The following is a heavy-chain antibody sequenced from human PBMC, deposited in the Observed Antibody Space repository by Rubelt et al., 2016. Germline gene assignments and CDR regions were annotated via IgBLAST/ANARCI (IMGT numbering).Heavy chain of an antibody. CDR1: GGSFRGYY. Sequence: QEQLQQWGAGLLKPSETLSLTCAVDGGSFRGYYWGWIRQPPGKGLEWVGTIYSSGTTYYNPSLKSRVTISVDTSKNQLSRKLSPVTAADTAVYYCARHKDTIFTSPFDYWGQGTLVTVSS. CDR3: ARHKDTIFTSPFDY. CDR2: IYSSGTT. D-gene: IGHD2-15*01. V-gene: IGHV4-34*01. J-gene: IGHJ4*02.